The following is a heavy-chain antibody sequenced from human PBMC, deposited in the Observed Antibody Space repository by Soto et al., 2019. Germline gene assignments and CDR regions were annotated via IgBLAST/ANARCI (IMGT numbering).Heavy chain of an antibody. CDR3: ADPYGSGSYYNGFDY. Sequence: QVQLVQSGAEVKKPGSSVKVSCKASGGTFSSYAISWVRQAPGQGLEWMGGIIPIFGTANYAQKFQGRVTSTEDESTSTAYMELSRLRSEDTAVYYCADPYGSGSYYNGFDYWGQGTLVTVSS. V-gene: IGHV1-69*12. CDR2: IIPIFGTA. CDR1: GGTFSSYA. D-gene: IGHD3-10*01. J-gene: IGHJ4*02.